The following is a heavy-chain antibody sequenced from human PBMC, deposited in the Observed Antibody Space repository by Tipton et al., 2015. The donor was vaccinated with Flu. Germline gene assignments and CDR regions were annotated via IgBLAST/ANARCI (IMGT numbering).Heavy chain of an antibody. CDR3: ARPLGRADGLAV. J-gene: IGHJ6*02. D-gene: IGHD7-27*01. Sequence: SLRLSCAASGFIVNTNYMSWVRQAPGKGLEWVSIIYSGGGTYYADSVKGRFTMSRDNSKNTVYLQMNSLRVEDTADYYCARPLGRADGLAVWGQGTPVPVSS. V-gene: IGHV3-66*04. CDR1: GFIVNTNY. CDR2: IYSGGGT.